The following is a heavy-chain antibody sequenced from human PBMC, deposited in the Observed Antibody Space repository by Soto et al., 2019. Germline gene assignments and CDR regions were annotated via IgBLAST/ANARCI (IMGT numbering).Heavy chain of an antibody. V-gene: IGHV4-59*01. CDR1: GGSISSYY. CDR3: ARVGWELPTYGMDV. CDR2: IYYSGST. D-gene: IGHD1-26*01. J-gene: IGHJ6*02. Sequence: QVQLQESGPGLVKPSETLSLTCTVSGGSISSYYWSWIRQPPGKGLEWIGYIYYSGSTNYNPSLKSRVTISVDTSKNQFSLKLSSVTAADTAVYYCARVGWELPTYGMDVWGQGTTVTVSS.